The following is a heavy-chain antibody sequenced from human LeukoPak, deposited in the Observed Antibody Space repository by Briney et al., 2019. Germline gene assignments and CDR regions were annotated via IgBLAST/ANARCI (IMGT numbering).Heavy chain of an antibody. CDR3: ARGVGLAAAGLYAFDI. CDR1: GYXFTSYG. D-gene: IGHD6-13*01. V-gene: IGHV1-18*01. CDR2: LSAYNGNT. J-gene: IGHJ3*02. Sequence: GASVKVSCKASGYXFTSYGISWVRQAPGQGLEWLGQLSAYNGNTNYTQKLQGRVNMTTDTSTRTAYMELRSLRSDDTAVYYCARGVGLAAAGLYAFDIWGQVTMVIVSS.